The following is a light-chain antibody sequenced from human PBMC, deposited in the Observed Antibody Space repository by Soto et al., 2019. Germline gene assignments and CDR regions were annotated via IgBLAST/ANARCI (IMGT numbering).Light chain of an antibody. Sequence: QSVLTQPAYVSRTPEQSITISCIGTSGDVGNYNYVSWYQQHPGKVPKLMIYEVSNRPSGVSHRFSGSKSGNTASLTISGLQAEDEADYYCSSYTTSSTYVFGTGTKVTVL. V-gene: IGLV2-14*01. CDR2: EVS. CDR1: SGDVGNYNY. J-gene: IGLJ1*01. CDR3: SSYTTSSTYV.